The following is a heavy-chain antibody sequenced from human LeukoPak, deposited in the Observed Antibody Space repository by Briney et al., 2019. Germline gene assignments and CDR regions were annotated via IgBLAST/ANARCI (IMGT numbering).Heavy chain of an antibody. V-gene: IGHV1-2*02. CDR2: INPNSGGT. CDR3: ARDQSYYGSGSYWPYYYYMDV. J-gene: IGHJ6*03. D-gene: IGHD3-10*01. CDR1: GYTFTGYY. Sequence: ASVKVSCKASGYTFTGYYMHWVRQAPGQGLEWMGWINPNSGGTNYAQKFQGRVTMTRDTSISTAYMELSRLRSDDTAVYYCARDQSYYGSGSYWPYYYYMDVWGKGTTVTVSS.